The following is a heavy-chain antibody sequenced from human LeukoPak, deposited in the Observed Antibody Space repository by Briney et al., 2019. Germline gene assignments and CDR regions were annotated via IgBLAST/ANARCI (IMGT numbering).Heavy chain of an antibody. D-gene: IGHD3-10*01. CDR1: GYTFTSYD. Sequence: ASVKVSCKASGYTFTSYDINWVRQATGQGLEWMGWMNPNSGNTGYAQKFQSRVTMTRNTSISTAYMELSSLRSEDTAVYYCARWSSGSGSYRPLGGFDPWGQGTLVTFSS. J-gene: IGHJ5*02. CDR2: MNPNSGNT. CDR3: ARWSSGSGSYRPLGGFDP. V-gene: IGHV1-8*01.